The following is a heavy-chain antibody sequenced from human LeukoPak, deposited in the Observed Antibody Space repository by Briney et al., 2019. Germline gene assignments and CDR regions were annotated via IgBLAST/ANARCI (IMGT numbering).Heavy chain of an antibody. CDR3: ARDSTYYYYMDV. CDR1: GASINSYY. CDR2: IYTSESTNY. V-gene: IGHV4-4*07. Sequence: SETLSLTCTVSGASINSYYWSWIRQPAGKGLEWIGRIYTSESTNYNYNPSLKSRDNMLVDTSKNQFSLKLSSVTAADTAVYYCARDSTYYYYMDVWGKGTTVTVSS. J-gene: IGHJ6*03. D-gene: IGHD2-2*01.